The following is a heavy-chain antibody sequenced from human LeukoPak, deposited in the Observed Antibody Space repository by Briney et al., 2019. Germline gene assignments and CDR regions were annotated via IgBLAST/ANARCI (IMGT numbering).Heavy chain of an antibody. D-gene: IGHD3-16*01. CDR3: ARGAPTYFDY. J-gene: IGHJ4*02. CDR2: ITSAGSST. V-gene: IGHV3-74*01. Sequence: LAGGSLRLSCAASGFTFSSYWMHWVRQAPGEGLVWVSRITSAGSSTSYADSVKGRFTISRDNAKNTLYLQMNSLRAEDTAVYYCARGAPTYFDYWGQGTLVTVSS. CDR1: GFTFSSYW.